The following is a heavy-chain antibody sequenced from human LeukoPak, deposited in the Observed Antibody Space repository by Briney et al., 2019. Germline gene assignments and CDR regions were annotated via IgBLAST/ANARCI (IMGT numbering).Heavy chain of an antibody. V-gene: IGHV4-59*01. CDR3: ARSPGPPYYYYYMDV. J-gene: IGHJ6*03. CDR2: IYYSGST. CDR1: GGSISTYY. Sequence: SETLSLTCTVSGGSISTYYWSWIRQPPGKGLEWIGYIYYSGSTNYNPSLKSRVTISVDTSKNQFSLKLSSLTAADTAVYYCARSPGPPYYYYYMDVWGKGTTVTVSS.